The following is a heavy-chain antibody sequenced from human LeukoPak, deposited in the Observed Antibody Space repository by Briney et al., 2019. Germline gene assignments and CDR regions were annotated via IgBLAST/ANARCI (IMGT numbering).Heavy chain of an antibody. J-gene: IGHJ5*02. Sequence: PSETLSLTCTVSGGSISSYYWSWIRQPPGNGLEWIGYSYYSGTTNYNPSLKSRVTIAVDTSKNQFSLKLSSVTAADTAVYYCARDHGCSSTSCYDAGSWFDPWGQGTLVTVSS. CDR2: SYYSGTT. V-gene: IGHV4-59*01. D-gene: IGHD2-2*01. CDR1: GGSISSYY. CDR3: ARDHGCSSTSCYDAGSWFDP.